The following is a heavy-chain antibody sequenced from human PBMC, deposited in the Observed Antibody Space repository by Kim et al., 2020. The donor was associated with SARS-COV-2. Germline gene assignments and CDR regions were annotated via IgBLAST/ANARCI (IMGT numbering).Heavy chain of an antibody. V-gene: IGHV3-7*01. J-gene: IGHJ4*02. CDR2: IKQDGGEK. Sequence: GGSLRLSCAVSGFTFSDYWMSWVRQAPGKGLEWVANIKQDGGEKYYVDSVKGRFSISRDNAKNSLYLQMDSLRAEATAVYYCARDPNSWALDYWGQGTL. CDR1: GFTFSDYW. D-gene: IGHD6-13*01. CDR3: ARDPNSWALDY.